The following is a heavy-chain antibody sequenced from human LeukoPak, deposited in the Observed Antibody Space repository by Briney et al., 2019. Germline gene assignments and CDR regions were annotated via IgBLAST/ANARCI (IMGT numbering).Heavy chain of an antibody. CDR1: GFTFSTYW. J-gene: IGHJ3*02. Sequence: GSLRLSCAAPGFTFSTYWMGWVRQAPGKGLEWVANINQDEGEKYYVDSVKGRFTISRDNAKNSLYLQINSLRAEDTAVYYCARGDCTNGVCYTGDAFDIWGQGTMVTVSS. CDR2: INQDEGEK. V-gene: IGHV3-7*01. CDR3: ARGDCTNGVCYTGDAFDI. D-gene: IGHD2-8*01.